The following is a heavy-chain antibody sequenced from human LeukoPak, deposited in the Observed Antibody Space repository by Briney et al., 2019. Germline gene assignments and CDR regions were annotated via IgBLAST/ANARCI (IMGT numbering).Heavy chain of an antibody. V-gene: IGHV4-4*08. D-gene: IGHD2-2*01. CDR2: IHRSGST. J-gene: IGHJ6*04. Sequence: PSETLSLTCTVSGGSISSYYWSWIRQPPGKGLEWIGHIHRSGSTKYNPSLKSRVNISLDTPKNHLSLKIRSVTAADTAVYYCARLSGCSSCSCQTGVYDVWGKGTTVTGSS. CDR3: ARLSGCSSCSCQTGVYDV. CDR1: GGSISSYY.